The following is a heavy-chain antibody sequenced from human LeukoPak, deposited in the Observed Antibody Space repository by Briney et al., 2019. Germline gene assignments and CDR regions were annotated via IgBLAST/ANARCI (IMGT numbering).Heavy chain of an antibody. J-gene: IGHJ4*02. Sequence: PSETLSLTCAVSGASIGSSHWWSLVRQPPGKGLEWIGEVYHSGDTNYNPSLGSRVTISADKSNNQFSLRLNSVTAADTAVFYCARGEERGSGTVHFDFWGQGILVTVSS. CDR2: VYHSGDT. CDR3: ARGEERGSGTVHFDF. V-gene: IGHV4-4*02. CDR1: GASIGSSHW. D-gene: IGHD3-10*01.